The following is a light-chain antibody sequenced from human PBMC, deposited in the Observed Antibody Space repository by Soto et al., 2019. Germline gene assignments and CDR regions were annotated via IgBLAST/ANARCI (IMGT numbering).Light chain of an antibody. CDR1: QSVSSN. CDR3: QQYNDWPRT. J-gene: IGKJ2*01. V-gene: IGKV3-15*01. CDR2: AAS. Sequence: ETVMTQSPATLSVSPGERATLSCRASQSVSSNLAWYQQTPGQAPRLLIFAASTRATGIPARFSGSGSGTEFTLNISRLQSEDFAVYYCQQYNDWPRTFGQGTNLQIK.